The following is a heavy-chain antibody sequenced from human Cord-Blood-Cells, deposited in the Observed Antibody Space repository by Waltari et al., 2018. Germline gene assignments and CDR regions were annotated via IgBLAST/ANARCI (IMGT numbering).Heavy chain of an antibody. J-gene: IGHJ4*02. Sequence: QVQLLQSGSELKKPGASVKVSCKASGYTFTSYAMNLVRQAPGQGLERLGGINTNTGNPTYAQGFTGRFVFSVDTSVSTAYLQISSLKAEDTAVYYCARDANGVCFYWGQGTLVTVSS. CDR1: GYTFTSYA. CDR3: ARDANGVCFY. CDR2: INTNTGNP. D-gene: IGHD2-8*01. V-gene: IGHV7-4-1*02.